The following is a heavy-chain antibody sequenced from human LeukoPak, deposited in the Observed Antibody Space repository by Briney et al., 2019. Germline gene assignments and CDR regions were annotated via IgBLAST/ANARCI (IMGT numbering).Heavy chain of an antibody. D-gene: IGHD4-17*01. CDR1: GFTFSNCS. V-gene: IGHV3-21*01. J-gene: IGHJ4*02. CDR2: ISSSSSFI. Sequence: GGSLRLSCAASGFTFSNCSTNWVRQAPGKGLEWVSSISSSSSFIYYADSVKGRFTISRDSAKNSLFLQMNSLRAEDTAVYYCARGGRTTAELIDYWGQGTLVTVSS. CDR3: ARGGRTTAELIDY.